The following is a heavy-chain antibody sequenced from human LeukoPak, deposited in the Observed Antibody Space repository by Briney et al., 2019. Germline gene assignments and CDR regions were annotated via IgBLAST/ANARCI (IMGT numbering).Heavy chain of an antibody. CDR3: SRQPPDYGGSDH. D-gene: IGHD4/OR15-4a*01. J-gene: IGHJ4*02. Sequence: GGSLRLSCAASGFTFSGSGMHWVRQASGKGLEWVGRIRSKDNNYRTAYAASVKGRFTISRDDSKNTAYLQMNSLKTEDTAVYYCSRQPPDYGGSDHWGQGTLVTVSS. CDR2: IRSKDNNYRT. V-gene: IGHV3-73*01. CDR1: GFTFSGSG.